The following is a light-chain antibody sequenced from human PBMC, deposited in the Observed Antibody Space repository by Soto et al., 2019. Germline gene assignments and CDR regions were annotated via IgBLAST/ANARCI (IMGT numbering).Light chain of an antibody. V-gene: IGKV3-15*01. J-gene: IGKJ1*01. CDR1: QSVNSN. Sequence: LSQSPATQSLSLGERETISCRASQSVNSNLAWYHLKPGQAPRRLIYVASIRATGIPARFTGSESGTEFTLSISSLQSEDFAVYYCLQHNDWPWTFGRGTKVDI. CDR2: VAS. CDR3: LQHNDWPWT.